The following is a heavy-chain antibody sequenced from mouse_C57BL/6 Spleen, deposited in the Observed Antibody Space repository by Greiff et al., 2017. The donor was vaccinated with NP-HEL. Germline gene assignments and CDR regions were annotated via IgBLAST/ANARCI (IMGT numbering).Heavy chain of an antibody. CDR2: IHPNSGST. CDR3: AYYGSSSYFDY. Sequence: VQLQQPGAELVKPGASVKLSCKASGYTFTSYWMHWVKQRPGQGLEWIGMIHPNSGSTNYNEKFKSKATLTVDKSSSTAYMQLSSLTSEDSAVYYCAYYGSSSYFDYWGQGTTLTVSS. CDR1: GYTFTSYW. V-gene: IGHV1-64*01. D-gene: IGHD1-1*01. J-gene: IGHJ2*01.